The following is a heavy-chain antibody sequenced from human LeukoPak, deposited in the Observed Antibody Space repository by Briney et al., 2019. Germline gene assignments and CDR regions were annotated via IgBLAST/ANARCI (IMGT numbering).Heavy chain of an antibody. CDR2: IIPVLGVS. CDR1: GGSFSSYV. V-gene: IGHV1-69*10. CDR3: TREGVYAPDPSSYHRDAFDI. Sequence: SVNVSCKASGGSFSSYVITWVRQAPGQGLEWMGWIIPVLGVSNFAQKFEGRVTITADKSTNTAHMELRRLESGDTAVYYCTREGVYAPDPSSYHRDAFDIWGQGTVVIVSS. J-gene: IGHJ3*02. D-gene: IGHD3-16*02.